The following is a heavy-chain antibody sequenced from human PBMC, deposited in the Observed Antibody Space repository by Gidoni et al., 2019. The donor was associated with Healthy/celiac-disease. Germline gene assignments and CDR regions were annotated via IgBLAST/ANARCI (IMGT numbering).Heavy chain of an antibody. CDR1: GFTFSSYS. J-gene: IGHJ6*02. CDR3: ARGAITIFGVVSDYYGMDV. V-gene: IGHV3-48*02. CDR2: ISSSSSTI. D-gene: IGHD3-3*01. Sequence: EVQLVESGGGLLQPGGSLSLSCAASGFTFSSYSLNWVRQAPGKGLEWVSYISSSSSTIYYADSVKGRFTISRDNAKNSLYLQMNSLRDEDTAVYYCARGAITIFGVVSDYYGMDVWGQGTTVTVSS.